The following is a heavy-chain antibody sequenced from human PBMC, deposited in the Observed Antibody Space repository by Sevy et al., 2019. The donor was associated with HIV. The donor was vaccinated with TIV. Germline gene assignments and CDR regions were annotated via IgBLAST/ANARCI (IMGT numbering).Heavy chain of an antibody. V-gene: IGHV3-23*01. Sequence: GGSLRLSCKPSGFTFISYAMSWVRQAPGKGLEWVSTIYGSSGGTYYADSVKGRFTISRDNSKNTLYLQMNSLRTEDTALYYCAGGRYDSSGSFDAFDIWGQGTMVTVSS. CDR1: GFTFISYA. J-gene: IGHJ3*02. CDR2: IYGSSGGT. CDR3: AGGRYDSSGSFDAFDI. D-gene: IGHD3-22*01.